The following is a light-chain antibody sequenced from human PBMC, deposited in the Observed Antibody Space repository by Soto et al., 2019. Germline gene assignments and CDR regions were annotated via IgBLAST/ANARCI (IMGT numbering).Light chain of an antibody. Sequence: QSVLTQPASVSGSPGQSITISCTGTSSDVGGYNYVSWYQQHPGKAPKLMISEVSNRPSGVSNRFSGSKSGNTASLTISGLQAEDEADYYCSSYTSRSTYVFGTGTKVTVL. V-gene: IGLV2-14*01. J-gene: IGLJ1*01. CDR2: EVS. CDR3: SSYTSRSTYV. CDR1: SSDVGGYNY.